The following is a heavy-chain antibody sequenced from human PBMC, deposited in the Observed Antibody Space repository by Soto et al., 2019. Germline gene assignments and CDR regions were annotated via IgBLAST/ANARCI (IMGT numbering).Heavy chain of an antibody. CDR1: GGTFSSYA. D-gene: IGHD6-13*01. CDR2: IIPIFGTA. J-gene: IGHJ6*02. V-gene: IGHV1-69*01. Sequence: QVQLVQSGAEVKKPGSSVKVSCKASGGTFSSYAISWVRQAPGQGLEWMGGIIPIFGTANYAQKFQGRVTITADESTSTAYMELSSLRSADTAVYYCARDLSIAAAGTDYYYYGMDVWGQGTTVTVSS. CDR3: ARDLSIAAAGTDYYYYGMDV.